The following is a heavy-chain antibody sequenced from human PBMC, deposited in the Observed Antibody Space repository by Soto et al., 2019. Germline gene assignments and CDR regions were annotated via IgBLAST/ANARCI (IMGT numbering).Heavy chain of an antibody. V-gene: IGHV1-2*04. J-gene: IGHJ6*02. CDR3: ARDPLVVVAGQYYYYGMDV. CDR1: GYTFTGYY. CDR2: INPNSGGT. Sequence: QVQLVQSGAEVKKPGASVKVSCKASGYTFTGYYMHWVRQAPGQGLEWMGWINPNSGGTNYAQKFQGWVTMTRDTSISTAYMELRRLRSDDTAVYYCARDPLVVVAGQYYYYGMDVWGQGTTVTVSS. D-gene: IGHD2-15*01.